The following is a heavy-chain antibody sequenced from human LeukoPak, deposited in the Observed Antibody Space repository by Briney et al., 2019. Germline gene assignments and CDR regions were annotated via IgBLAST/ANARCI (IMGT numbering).Heavy chain of an antibody. V-gene: IGHV4-59*01. Sequence: SETLSLTCTVSGGSIRNYYWSWIRQPPGKGLEWIGYIYYSGSTNYNPSLKSRVTISVDTSKNQFSLNLSSVTAADTAVYYCARDQVGITIFGVVMIIDYWGQGTLVTVSS. CDR3: ARDQVGITIFGVVMIIDY. CDR2: IYYSGST. J-gene: IGHJ4*02. CDR1: GGSIRNYY. D-gene: IGHD3-3*01.